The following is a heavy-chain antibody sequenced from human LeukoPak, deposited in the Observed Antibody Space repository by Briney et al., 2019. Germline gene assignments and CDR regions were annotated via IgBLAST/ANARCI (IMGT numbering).Heavy chain of an antibody. CDR3: ARRGQYDAGDYGGYYYYMDV. J-gene: IGHJ6*03. D-gene: IGHD4-17*01. V-gene: IGHV1-8*01. CDR1: GYTFTSYD. Sequence: PWASVKVSCKASGYTFTSYDINWVRQATGQGLEWMGWMNPNSGNTGYAQKFQGRVTMTRNTSISTAYMELSSLRSEDTAVYYCARRGQYDAGDYGGYYYYMDVGGKGTTVTISS. CDR2: MNPNSGNT.